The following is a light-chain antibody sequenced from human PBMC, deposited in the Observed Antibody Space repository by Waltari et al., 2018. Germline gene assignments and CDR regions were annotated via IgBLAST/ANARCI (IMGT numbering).Light chain of an antibody. Sequence: QAGLTQPPSVSTGLRQTATLTCTGNSHNVGNQGAAWLHQHPGQPPRLLSYRNNNRPSGISERFSASRSGNTASLTITGLQPEDEADYYCSAWDSNLREYVFGTGTKVTVL. CDR2: RNN. CDR1: SHNVGNQG. CDR3: SAWDSNLREYV. J-gene: IGLJ1*01. V-gene: IGLV10-54*04.